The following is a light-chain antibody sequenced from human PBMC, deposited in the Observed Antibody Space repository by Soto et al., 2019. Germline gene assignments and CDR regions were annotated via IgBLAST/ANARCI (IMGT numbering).Light chain of an antibody. J-gene: IGLJ1*01. CDR2: EVN. Sequence: QSALTQPASVSGSPGQSITISCTGTSSDIGGYNYVSWYQHHPGKAPKLIIYEVNNRPSGVSNRFSGSKSGNTASLTISGLQPEDEADYYCSSYRSSNSYVFGTGTKLTVL. CDR1: SSDIGGYNY. V-gene: IGLV2-14*01. CDR3: SSYRSSNSYV.